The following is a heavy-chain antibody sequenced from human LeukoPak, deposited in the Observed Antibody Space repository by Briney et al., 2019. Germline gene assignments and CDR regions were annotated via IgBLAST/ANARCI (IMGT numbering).Heavy chain of an antibody. CDR1: SGPFYSYY. D-gene: IGHD2-2*03. CDR3: ARHSWINGYFDY. J-gene: IGHJ4*02. Sequence: SETLSLTCTVSSGPFYSYYWSWIRQAPGKGLEWIGYHYDSGSTHYNPSLKSRVTISLDTSKNQFSLNLSSVTAADTAVYYCARHSWINGYFDYWGQGTLVTVSS. CDR2: HYDSGST. V-gene: IGHV4-59*08.